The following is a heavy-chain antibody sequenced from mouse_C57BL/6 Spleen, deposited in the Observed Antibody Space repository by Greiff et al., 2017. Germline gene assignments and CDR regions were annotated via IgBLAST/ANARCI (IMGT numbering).Heavy chain of an antibody. CDR2: IYPGDGDT. Sequence: VQLQQSGPKLVKPGASVKISCKASGYAFSSSWMNWVKQRPGKGLEWIGRIYPGDGDTNYNGKFKGKATLTADKSSSTAYMQLSSLTSEDSAVYFCARRDWDWYFDVWGTGTTVTVSS. V-gene: IGHV1-82*01. CDR3: ARRDWDWYFDV. J-gene: IGHJ1*03. CDR1: GYAFSSSW. D-gene: IGHD4-1*01.